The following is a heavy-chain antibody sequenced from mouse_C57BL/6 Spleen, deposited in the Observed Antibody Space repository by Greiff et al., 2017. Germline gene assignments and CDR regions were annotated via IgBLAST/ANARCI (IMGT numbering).Heavy chain of an antibody. Sequence: QVQLQQPGAELVKPGASVKLSCKASGYTFTSYWMHWVKQRPGQGLEWIGMIHPNSGSTNYNEKFKSKATLTVDKSSSTAYMQLSSLTSEDSAVYYCARLDYDYDKGYAMDYWGQGTSVTVSS. CDR2: IHPNSGST. D-gene: IGHD2-4*01. CDR1: GYTFTSYW. V-gene: IGHV1-64*01. CDR3: ARLDYDYDKGYAMDY. J-gene: IGHJ4*01.